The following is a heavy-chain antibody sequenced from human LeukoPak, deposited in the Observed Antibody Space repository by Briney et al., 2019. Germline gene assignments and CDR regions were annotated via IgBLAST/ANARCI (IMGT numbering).Heavy chain of an antibody. J-gene: IGHJ5*02. CDR3: ARDPRWLTPDCTSTSCYENYFDP. CDR1: GYSISSGYQ. V-gene: IGHV4-38-2*02. D-gene: IGHD2-2*01. CDR2: IHHRGSA. Sequence: SETLSLTCGVSGYSISSGYQWAWIRQSPGKGLEWIVSIHHRGSAHYNPSLKSRVTISVETSKNQFSLNMYSVTAADTAVYYCARDPRWLTPDCTSTSCYENYFDPWGQGTLVTVSS.